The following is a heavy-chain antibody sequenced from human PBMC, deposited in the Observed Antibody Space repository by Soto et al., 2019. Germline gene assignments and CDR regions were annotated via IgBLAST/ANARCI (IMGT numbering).Heavy chain of an antibody. CDR1: GYTFTGYY. J-gene: IGHJ6*02. D-gene: IGHD2-15*01. Sequence: ASVKVSCKASGYTFTGYYMHWVRQAPGQGLEWMGWINPNSGGTNYAQKFQGWVTMTRDTSISTAYMELSRLRSDDTAVYYCARASNDVVVVAATVPNYYGMDVWGQGTTVTVYS. V-gene: IGHV1-2*04. CDR2: INPNSGGT. CDR3: ARASNDVVVVAATVPNYYGMDV.